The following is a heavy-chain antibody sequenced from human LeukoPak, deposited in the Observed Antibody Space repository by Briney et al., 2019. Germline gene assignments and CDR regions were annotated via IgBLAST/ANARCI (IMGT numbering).Heavy chain of an antibody. J-gene: IGHJ4*02. CDR1: GGSFSGYY. CDR3: ARGRQNDY. Sequence: SETLSLTCAVYGGSFSGYYWSWIRQPPGKGLEWIGEISHSGSTNYNPSLKSQVTISVDTSKNQFSLKLSSVTAADTAVYYCARGRQNDYWGQGTLVTVSS. CDR2: ISHSGST. V-gene: IGHV4-34*01.